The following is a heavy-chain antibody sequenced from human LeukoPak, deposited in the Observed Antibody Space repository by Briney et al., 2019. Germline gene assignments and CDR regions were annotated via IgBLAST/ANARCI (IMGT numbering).Heavy chain of an antibody. J-gene: IGHJ4*02. V-gene: IGHV4-39*01. Sequence: SETLSLTCTVSGGSISSSSYYWGWIRQPPGKGLEWIGSIYYSGSTYYNPSLKSRVTISVDTSKNQFSLKLSSVTAADTAVYYCARQEGGLGHCSSTSCYAFDYWGQGTLVTVSS. CDR1: GGSISSSSYY. CDR2: IYYSGST. D-gene: IGHD2-2*01. CDR3: ARQEGGLGHCSSTSCYAFDY.